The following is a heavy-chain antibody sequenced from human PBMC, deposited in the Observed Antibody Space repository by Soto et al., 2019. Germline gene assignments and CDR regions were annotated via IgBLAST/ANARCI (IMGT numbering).Heavy chain of an antibody. CDR3: ARDISYGSGTAYGY. Sequence: QVHLVQSGAEVKNPGASVKVSCKASGYTFTSHGISWVRQAPGQGLEWMGWISSVTGGTNYAQSHQGRVNITTDTSMTTAYRELTSQTSDDTADYFCARDISYGSGTAYGYWGQATPGTVSS. CDR2: ISSVTGGT. CDR1: GYTFTSHG. V-gene: IGHV1-18*01. D-gene: IGHD3-10*01. J-gene: IGHJ4*02.